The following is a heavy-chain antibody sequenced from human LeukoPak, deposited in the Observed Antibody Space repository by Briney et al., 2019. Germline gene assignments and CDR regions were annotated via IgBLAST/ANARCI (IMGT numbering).Heavy chain of an antibody. CDR2: IRSKANSYAT. CDR1: GFTFSGSA. D-gene: IGHD6-6*01. V-gene: IGHV3-73*01. Sequence: GGSLRLSCAASGFTFSGSAMHWVRQASGKGLEWVGRIRSKANSYATAYAASVKGRFTISRDDSKNTAYLQMNSLKTEDTAVYYCTNEIAARPLKDYYYYYMDVWGKGTTVTVSS. CDR3: TNEIAARPLKDYYYYYMDV. J-gene: IGHJ6*03.